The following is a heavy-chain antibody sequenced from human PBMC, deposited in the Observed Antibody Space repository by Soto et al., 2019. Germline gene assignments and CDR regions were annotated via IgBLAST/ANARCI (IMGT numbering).Heavy chain of an antibody. J-gene: IGHJ3*02. CDR1: GYTFTRYG. V-gene: IGHV1-18*01. CDR3: ARVERIAVAEGHDDAFDI. CDR2: ISAYNGNT. Sequence: SVKVSCKSSGYTFTRYGISLVRQAPGQGLEWMGWISAYNGNTNYSQKLQGRVTMTTDTSTSTAYMELRSLRYDDTAVYYCARVERIAVAEGHDDAFDIWGQGTMVTVSS. D-gene: IGHD6-19*01.